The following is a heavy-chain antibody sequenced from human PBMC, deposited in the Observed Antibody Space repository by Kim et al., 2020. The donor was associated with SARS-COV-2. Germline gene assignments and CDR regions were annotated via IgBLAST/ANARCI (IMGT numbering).Heavy chain of an antibody. Sequence: ASVKVSCKASGYMFIAYYIHWVRQAPGQGLEWLGRINANTGVANYAQKFQGRVSMTRDTSISTAYMDLSRLKSDDTAIYYCARSWVLRISWWFDPWGQGT. J-gene: IGHJ5*02. D-gene: IGHD3-3*01. CDR2: INANTGVA. V-gene: IGHV1-2*06. CDR3: ARSWVLRISWWFDP. CDR1: GYMFIAYY.